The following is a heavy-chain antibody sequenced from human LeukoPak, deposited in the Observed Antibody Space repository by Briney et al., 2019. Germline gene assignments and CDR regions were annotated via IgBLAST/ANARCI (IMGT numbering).Heavy chain of an antibody. CDR1: GYTFTDYY. CDR2: IIPVLDRA. V-gene: IGHV1-69*04. J-gene: IGHJ4*02. Sequence: GASVKVSCKASGYTFTDYYVHWVRQAPGQGLEWMGRIIPVLDRADYAQKFQDRLKITADKSTGTAYMDLNSLRSEDTAVYYCATDPTGGDTYDGFDYWGQGTLVTVSS. D-gene: IGHD5-18*01. CDR3: ATDPTGGDTYDGFDY.